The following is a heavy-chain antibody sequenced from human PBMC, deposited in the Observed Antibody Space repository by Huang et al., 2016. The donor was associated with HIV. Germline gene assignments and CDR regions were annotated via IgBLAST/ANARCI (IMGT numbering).Heavy chain of an antibody. CDR1: GYTFSIYG. CDR3: ARVPSDHFSDY. CDR2: VSAYSGYT. Sequence: QIQLVQSGPEVKKPGASVKVSFKASGYTFSIYGISWVRQALGQGTEWMGWVSAYSGYTNYSQKFQGRVTMTADTSASTAYMDLRSLTSDDTAVYYCARVPSDHFSDYWGQGTLVTVSS. J-gene: IGHJ4*02. V-gene: IGHV1-18*01.